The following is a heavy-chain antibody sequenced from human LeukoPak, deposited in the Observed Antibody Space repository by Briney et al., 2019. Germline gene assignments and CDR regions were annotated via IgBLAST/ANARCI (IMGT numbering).Heavy chain of an antibody. J-gene: IGHJ4*02. Sequence: PSETLSLTCTVSGGSISSSGSYWGWIRQPPGKGLEWIGSIYYSGSTYYNPSLKSRVIISVDTSKNLFSLKLNSVTAADTAVYYCARHRPSYYYDTIDYYSGFDYWGQGSLVTVSS. D-gene: IGHD3-22*01. CDR3: ARHRPSYYYDTIDYYSGFDY. CDR2: IYYSGST. V-gene: IGHV4-39*01. CDR1: GGSISSSGSY.